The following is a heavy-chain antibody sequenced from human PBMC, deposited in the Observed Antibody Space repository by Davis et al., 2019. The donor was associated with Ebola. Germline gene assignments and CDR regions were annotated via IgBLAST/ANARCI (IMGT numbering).Heavy chain of an antibody. CDR2: INAGNGNR. CDR1: GYTFTGYA. CDR3: AREGGLVRGVVIEWKNGMDV. V-gene: IGHV1-3*01. J-gene: IGHJ6*02. D-gene: IGHD3-10*01. Sequence: ASVKVSCKASGYTFTGYAIHWVRQAPGQRLEWLGWINAGNGNRKYSQKYQARVTITRDTSANTVYMELSSLRSEDTAVYYCAREGGLVRGVVIEWKNGMDVWGQGTTVTVSS.